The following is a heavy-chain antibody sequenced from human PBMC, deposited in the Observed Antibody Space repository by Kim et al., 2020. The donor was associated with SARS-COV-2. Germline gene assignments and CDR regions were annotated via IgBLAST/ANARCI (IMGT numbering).Heavy chain of an antibody. J-gene: IGHJ4*02. CDR2: FSYSGGST. CDR3: AKRGSRVGFDS. CDR1: GFTFSSYD. D-gene: IGHD2-15*01. V-gene: IGHV3-23*01. Sequence: GGSLRLSCAASGFTFSSYDMSWVRQAPGKGLEWVSTFSYSGGSTFYTDSVKGRFTISRDNSKNTLSLQMNSLRVDDTAVYYCAKRGSRVGFDSWGQGTLVTVSS.